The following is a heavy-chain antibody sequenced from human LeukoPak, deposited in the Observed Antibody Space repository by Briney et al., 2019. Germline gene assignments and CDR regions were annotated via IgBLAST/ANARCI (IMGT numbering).Heavy chain of an antibody. J-gene: IGHJ4*02. V-gene: IGHV3-23*01. CDR1: GFTFSSYT. Sequence: GGSLRLSCAASGFTFSSYTMSWVRQAPGKGLEWVSAISGGGGSTYYADSVKGRFTISRDNSKNTLYLQMNSLRAEDTAVYYCAKALRAYPAATFDYWGQGTLVTVSS. D-gene: IGHD2-2*01. CDR3: AKALRAYPAATFDY. CDR2: ISGGGGST.